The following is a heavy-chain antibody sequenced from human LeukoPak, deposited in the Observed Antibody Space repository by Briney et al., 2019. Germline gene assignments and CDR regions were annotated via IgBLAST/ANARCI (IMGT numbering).Heavy chain of an antibody. D-gene: IGHD4/OR15-4a*01. CDR2: INPNSGAT. CDR3: ARDERYSYGDNHYPDLGF. V-gene: IGHV1-2*02. CDR1: GYTFTGYY. J-gene: IGHJ4*02. Sequence: ASVKVSCKASGYTFTGYYPFWVRQAPGQGLEWMGWINPNSGATKYAQKFQGRVTLTRDTSIRTTYMELSSLRSDDTAVYYCARDERYSYGDNHYPDLGFWGQGTPVTVSS.